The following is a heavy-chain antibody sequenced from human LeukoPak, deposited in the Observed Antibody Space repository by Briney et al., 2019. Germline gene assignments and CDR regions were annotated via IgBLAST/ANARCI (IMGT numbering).Heavy chain of an antibody. D-gene: IGHD3-10*01. J-gene: IGHJ4*02. CDR2: ISSSSSYI. V-gene: IGHV3-21*01. CDR3: ARVRGGAVDY. Sequence: GGSLRLSCAASGFTFSSYSMNWVRQAPGKGLEWVSSISSSSSYIYYADSVKGRFTISRDNAKKSLYLQMNSLRAEDTAVYYCARVRGGAVDYWGQGTLVTVSS. CDR1: GFTFSSYS.